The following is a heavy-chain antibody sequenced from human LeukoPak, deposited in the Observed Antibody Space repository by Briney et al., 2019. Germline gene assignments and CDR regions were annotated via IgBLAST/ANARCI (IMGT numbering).Heavy chain of an antibody. V-gene: IGHV1-8*01. D-gene: IGHD3-10*01. CDR2: MNPNSGNT. J-gene: IGHJ4*02. Sequence: ASVKVSCKASGYTFTSYDINWVRQATGQGLEWMGWMNPNSGNTGYAQKFQGRVTITRNTSISTAHMELGSLRSEDTAVYYCARTIRETPTERPMTRRALGGYYFDYWGQGTLVTVSS. CDR3: ARTIRETPTERPMTRRALGGYYFDY. CDR1: GYTFTSYD.